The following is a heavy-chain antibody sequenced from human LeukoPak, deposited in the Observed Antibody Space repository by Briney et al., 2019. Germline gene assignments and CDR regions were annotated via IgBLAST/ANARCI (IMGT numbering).Heavy chain of an antibody. Sequence: PSQTLSLTCTVSGGSISSGDYYWSWIRQPPGKDLEWIGYIYYSGSTYYNPSLKSRVTISVDTSKNQFSLKLSSVTAADTAVYYCARGASLEWLYWFDPWGQGTLVTVSS. J-gene: IGHJ5*02. V-gene: IGHV4-30-4*08. CDR1: GGSISSGDYY. D-gene: IGHD3-3*01. CDR2: IYYSGST. CDR3: ARGASLEWLYWFDP.